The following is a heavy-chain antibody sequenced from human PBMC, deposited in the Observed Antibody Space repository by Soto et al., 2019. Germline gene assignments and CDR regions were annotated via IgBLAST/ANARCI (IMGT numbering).Heavy chain of an antibody. CDR1: GYTFTSYG. Sequence: QVQLVQSGAEVKKPGASVKVSCKASGYTFTSYGISWVRQAPGQGLEWMGWISAYNGNTNYAQKLQGRVTMTTDTTTSTAYMELRSLRADDTALYDCARNKRAVPTDYLGQETLVAVSS. CDR2: ISAYNGNT. V-gene: IGHV1-18*01. J-gene: IGHJ4*01. CDR3: ARNKRAVPTDY. D-gene: IGHD3-10*01.